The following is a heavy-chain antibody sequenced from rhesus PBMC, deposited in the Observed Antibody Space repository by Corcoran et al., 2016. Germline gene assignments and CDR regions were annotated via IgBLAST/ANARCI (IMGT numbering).Heavy chain of an antibody. CDR2: ISGSGGST. CDR1: GGSISSNY. CDR3: AREQQVGSLFDY. D-gene: IGHD6-25*01. V-gene: IGHV4-173*01. Sequence: QLQLQESGPGLVKPSETLSLTCAVSGGSISSNYWSWIRQPPGKGLEGIGRISGSGGSTDYNPSLKSRVTSSTDTSKNQFSLKLSSVTAADTAVYYCAREQQVGSLFDYWGQGVLVTVSS. J-gene: IGHJ4*01.